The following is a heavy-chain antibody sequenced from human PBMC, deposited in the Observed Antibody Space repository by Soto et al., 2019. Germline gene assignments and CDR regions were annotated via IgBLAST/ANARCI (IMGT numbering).Heavy chain of an antibody. V-gene: IGHV3-30-3*01. J-gene: IGHJ6*02. D-gene: IGHD2-2*01. CDR3: AREPWHCSSTSCFNYYYGMDV. Sequence: GGSLRLSCAASGFTFSSYAMHWVRQAPGKGLEWVAVISYDGSNKYYADSVKGRFTISRDNSKNTLYLQMNSLRAEDTAVYYCAREPWHCSSTSCFNYYYGMDVWGQGTTVTVSS. CDR1: GFTFSSYA. CDR2: ISYDGSNK.